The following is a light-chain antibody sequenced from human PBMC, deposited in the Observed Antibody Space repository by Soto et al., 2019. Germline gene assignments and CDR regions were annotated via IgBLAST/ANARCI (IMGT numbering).Light chain of an antibody. J-gene: IGLJ1*01. CDR3: GTWDSSLSAGV. V-gene: IGLV1-51*02. Sequence: QSALTQPPSVSAAPGERVTISCYGSSSNIGNNYVSWYQQLPGTAPKLLIYENNKRPSGIPDRFSGSKSGTSATLGITGLQTGDEADYYSGTWDSSLSAGVFGTGTKVTVL. CDR2: ENN. CDR1: SSNIGNNY.